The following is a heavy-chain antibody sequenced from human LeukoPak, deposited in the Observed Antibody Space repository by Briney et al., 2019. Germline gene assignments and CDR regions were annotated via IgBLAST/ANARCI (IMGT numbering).Heavy chain of an antibody. D-gene: IGHD3-10*01. V-gene: IGHV4-4*02. CDR2: IYHSGST. CDR3: ARVEGIWPGYYFDY. CDR1: GGSISSSNW. Sequence: PSGTLSLACAVSGGSISSSNWWSWVRQPPGKGLEWIGEIYHSGSTNYNPSLKSRVTISVDKSKNQFSLKLSSVTAADTAVYYCARVEGIWPGYYFDYWGQGTLVTVSS. J-gene: IGHJ4*02.